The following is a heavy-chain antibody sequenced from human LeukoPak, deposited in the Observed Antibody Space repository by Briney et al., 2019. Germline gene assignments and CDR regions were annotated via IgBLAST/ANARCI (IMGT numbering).Heavy chain of an antibody. Sequence: SETLSLTCTVSGGSMSGYYWSWIRQPPGKGLEWIGYIHYSGTTNYNPSLKSRVTISLDTSRNQFSLKLRSVTTANTAVYYCARRRVYSGSGEFDFWGQGTLVTVSS. CDR1: GGSMSGYY. V-gene: IGHV4-59*01. CDR3: ARRRVYSGSGEFDF. CDR2: IHYSGTT. J-gene: IGHJ4*02. D-gene: IGHD5-12*01.